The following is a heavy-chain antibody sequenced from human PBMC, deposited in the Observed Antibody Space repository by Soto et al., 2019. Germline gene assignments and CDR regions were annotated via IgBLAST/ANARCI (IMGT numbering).Heavy chain of an antibody. J-gene: IGHJ4*02. D-gene: IGHD3-22*01. CDR1: GYSFTSYW. V-gene: IGHV5-51*01. CDR2: IYPGDSDT. CDR3: ARHVTYYDSSGYYFGDIDY. Sequence: GESLKISSKGSGYSFTSYWIGWVRQMPGKGLEWMGIIYPGDSDTRYSPSFQGQVTISADKYISTAYLQWSSLKASDTAMYYCARHVTYYDSSGYYFGDIDYWGQGTLVTVSS.